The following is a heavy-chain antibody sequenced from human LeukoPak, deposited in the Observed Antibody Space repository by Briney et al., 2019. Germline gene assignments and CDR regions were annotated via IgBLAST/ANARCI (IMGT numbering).Heavy chain of an antibody. D-gene: IGHD2-2*01. CDR2: INHSGST. V-gene: IGHV4-34*01. J-gene: IGHJ6*03. CDR3: ARGRRGIVVVPAAIPASVGGDYMVV. CDR1: GGHFSVYY. Sequence: PSDPLSLLCAVYGGHFSVYYWSWIRQPPGKGLEWFGEINHSGSTHYNPSLTSRVTISVDTSKNRFSLKLSSVTATDTAVYYCARGRRGIVVVPAAIPASVGGDYMVVWGKGTTFTVS.